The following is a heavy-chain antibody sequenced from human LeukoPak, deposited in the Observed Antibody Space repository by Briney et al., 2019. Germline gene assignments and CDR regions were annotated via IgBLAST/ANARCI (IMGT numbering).Heavy chain of an antibody. J-gene: IGHJ4*02. CDR2: ISGSGGST. CDR3: SSSEYYFDY. CDR1: GFTFSNNW. V-gene: IGHV3-23*01. D-gene: IGHD2-15*01. Sequence: GGSLRLSCAASGFTFSNNWMHWVRQAPGKGLEWVSAISGSGGSTYYADSVKGRFTISRDNSKNTLYPQMNSLRAEDTAVYYCSSSEYYFDYWGQGTLVTVSS.